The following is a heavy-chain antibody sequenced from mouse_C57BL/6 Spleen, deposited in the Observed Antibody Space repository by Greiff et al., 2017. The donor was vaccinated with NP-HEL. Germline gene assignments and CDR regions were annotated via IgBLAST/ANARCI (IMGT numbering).Heavy chain of an antibody. J-gene: IGHJ4*01. CDR3: ARRELGAMDY. V-gene: IGHV1-42*01. CDR2: INPSTGGT. Sequence: SGPELVKPGASVKISCKASGYSFTGYYMNWVKQSPEKSLEWIGEINPSTGGTTYNQKFKAKATLTVDKSSSTAYMQLKSLTSEDSAVYYCARRELGAMDYWGQGTSVTVSS. D-gene: IGHD3-3*01. CDR1: GYSFTGYY.